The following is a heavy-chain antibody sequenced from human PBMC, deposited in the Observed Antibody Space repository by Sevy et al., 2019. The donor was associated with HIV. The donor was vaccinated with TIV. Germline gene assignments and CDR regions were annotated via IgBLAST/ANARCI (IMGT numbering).Heavy chain of an antibody. CDR2: ISYDGSDK. Sequence: GGSLRLSCAASGFAFTNYYAMHWVRQAPGKGLEWVALISYDGSDKYYADSVKGRFTISRENLKNTLYLKMNSLTTEETAMYYCARPRANYVDHYFFFAMDVWGQGTTVTVSS. J-gene: IGHJ6*02. CDR3: ARPRANYVDHYFFFAMDV. CDR1: GFAFTNYYA. V-gene: IGHV3-30-3*01. D-gene: IGHD4-17*01.